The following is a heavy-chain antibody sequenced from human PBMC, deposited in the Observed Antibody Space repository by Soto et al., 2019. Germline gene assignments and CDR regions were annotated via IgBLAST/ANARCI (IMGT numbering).Heavy chain of an antibody. CDR3: AKDRSTMRWFDP. J-gene: IGHJ5*02. CDR1: GASVRSYH. CDR2: VQMSGTT. Sequence: KPSETLSLTCAVSGASVRSYHWSWIRQAAGKGLEWIGRVQMSGTTNYNPSLKTRVTMSLDTSKNEVSLRMTSVTAADTAVYFCAKDRSTMRWFDPWGQGTLVTVSS. D-gene: IGHD1-1*01. V-gene: IGHV4-4*07.